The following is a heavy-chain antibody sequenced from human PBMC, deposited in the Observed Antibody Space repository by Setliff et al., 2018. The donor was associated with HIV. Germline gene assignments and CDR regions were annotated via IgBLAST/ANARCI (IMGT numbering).Heavy chain of an antibody. D-gene: IGHD5-12*01. Sequence: GGSLRLSCAASGFTFSTYWMHWVRQAPGKGLVWVSRVNTDGSIKTYADSVKDRFTISRDNAKNTLYLQMNSLRAEDTGVYYCHSGYDTEEQSYFDYWGQGTLVTVSS. V-gene: IGHV3-74*01. CDR3: HSGYDTEEQSYFDY. CDR2: VNTDGSIK. J-gene: IGHJ4*02. CDR1: GFTFSTYW.